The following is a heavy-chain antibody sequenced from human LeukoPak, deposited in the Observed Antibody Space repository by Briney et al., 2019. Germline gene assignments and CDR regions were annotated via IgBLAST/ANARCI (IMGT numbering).Heavy chain of an antibody. D-gene: IGHD6-19*01. CDR1: GGSFSGYY. V-gene: IGHV4-34*01. Sequence: SETLSLTCAVYGGSFSGYYWSWIRQPPGKGLEWGGEINHSGSTNYNPSLKSRVTISVDTSKNQFSLKLSSVTAADTAVYYCARQDLAVAADFDYWGQGTLVTVSS. J-gene: IGHJ4*02. CDR2: INHSGST. CDR3: ARQDLAVAADFDY.